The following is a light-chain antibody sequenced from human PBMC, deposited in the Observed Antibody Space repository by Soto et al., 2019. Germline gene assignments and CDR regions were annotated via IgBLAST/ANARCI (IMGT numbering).Light chain of an antibody. CDR1: QSVSSY. CDR3: QQYGGSSQT. J-gene: IGKJ1*01. V-gene: IGKV3-20*01. Sequence: EIVLTQSPATLSLSPGERATLSCRASQSVSSYLAWYQRKPGQAPRLLIYGASSRATGIPDRFSGSGVGTDFTLTISRLEPEDFAVYYCQQYGGSSQTFGQGTKVEIK. CDR2: GAS.